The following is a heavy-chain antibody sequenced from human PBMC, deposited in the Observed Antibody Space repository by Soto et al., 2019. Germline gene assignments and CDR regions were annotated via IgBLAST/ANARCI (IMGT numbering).Heavy chain of an antibody. CDR3: AKLYYYDSSGYATRGFFDY. Sequence: GSLRLSCAASGFTFSSYAMSWVRQAPGKGLEWVSAISGSGGSTYYADSVKGRFTISRDNSKNTLYLQMNSLRAEDTAVYYCAKLYYYDSSGYATRGFFDYWGQGTLVTVSS. CDR1: GFTFSSYA. CDR2: ISGSGGST. V-gene: IGHV3-23*01. J-gene: IGHJ4*02. D-gene: IGHD3-22*01.